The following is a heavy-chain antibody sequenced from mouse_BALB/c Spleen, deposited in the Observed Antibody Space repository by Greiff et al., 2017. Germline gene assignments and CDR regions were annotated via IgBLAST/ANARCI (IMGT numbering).Heavy chain of an antibody. CDR1: GFTFSDYY. Sequence: EVHLVESGGGLVKPGGSLKLSCAASGFTFSDYYMYWVRQTPEKRLEWVATISDGGSYTYYPDSVKGRFTISRDNAKNNLYLQMSSLKSEDTAMYYCARDRGMIRFAYWGQGTLVTVSA. CDR3: ARDRGMIRFAY. D-gene: IGHD2-4*01. CDR2: ISDGGSYT. V-gene: IGHV5-4*02. J-gene: IGHJ3*01.